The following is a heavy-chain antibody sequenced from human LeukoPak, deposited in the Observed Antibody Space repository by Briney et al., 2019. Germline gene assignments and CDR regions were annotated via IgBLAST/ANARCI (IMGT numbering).Heavy chain of an antibody. V-gene: IGHV4-4*02. CDR3: ATYSRLVSGGY. D-gene: IGHD4-11*01. Sequence: ASETLSLTCAVSGGSISSSNWWSWVRQPPGKGLEWIGEIYHSGSTNYNPSLKSRVTISVDKSKNQFSLRLSSVTAADTAVYYCATYSRLVSGGYWGQGTLVTVSS. J-gene: IGHJ4*02. CDR2: IYHSGST. CDR1: GGSISSSNW.